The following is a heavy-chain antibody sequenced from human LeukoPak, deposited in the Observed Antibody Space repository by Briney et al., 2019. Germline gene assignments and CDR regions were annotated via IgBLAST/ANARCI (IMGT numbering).Heavy chain of an antibody. CDR2: ISPDGSSA. D-gene: IGHD6-19*01. CDR1: EFSFSSYW. CDR3: ARDPSGWHSMDY. J-gene: IGHJ4*02. V-gene: IGHV3-74*01. Sequence: PGGSLRLSCAASEFSFSSYWMHWVRQAPGKGLVWVSRISPDGSSASYADSVRGRFTISRGNAKNTLYLQMKSLRAEETAVYYCARDPSGWHSMDYWGQGNLVTVSS.